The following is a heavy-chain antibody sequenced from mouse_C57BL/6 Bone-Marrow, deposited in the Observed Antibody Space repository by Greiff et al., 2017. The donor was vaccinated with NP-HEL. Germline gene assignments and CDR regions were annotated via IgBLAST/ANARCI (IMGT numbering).Heavy chain of an antibody. CDR1: EYEFPSHD. J-gene: IGHJ2*01. V-gene: IGHV5-2*01. CDR3: ARRWLLRYFDY. D-gene: IGHD2-3*01. CDR2: LNSDGGST. Sequence: EVQRVESGGGLVQPGESLKLSCESNEYEFPSHDMSWVRKTPEKRLELVAALNSDGGSTYYPDTMERRFIISRDNTKKTPYLQMSRLRAEGTALYYCARRWLLRYFDYWGQGTTLTVSS.